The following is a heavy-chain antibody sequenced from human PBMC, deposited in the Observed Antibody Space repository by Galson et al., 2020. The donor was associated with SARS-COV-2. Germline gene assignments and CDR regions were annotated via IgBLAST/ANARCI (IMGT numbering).Heavy chain of an antibody. V-gene: IGHV3-30*04. J-gene: IGHJ4*02. CDR1: GFTFNNFA. D-gene: IGHD3-22*01. CDR3: VKVGGVFAFSSSYYLKD. Sequence: QAGGSLRLSCAASGFTFNNFAMHWVRQAPGKGLEWMAVISYEGSIKHYADSLKGRFTISRDSSKNTLYLQLNSLETEDTAVYHCVKVGGVFAFSSSYYLKDWGQGVLVTVSS. CDR2: ISYEGSIK.